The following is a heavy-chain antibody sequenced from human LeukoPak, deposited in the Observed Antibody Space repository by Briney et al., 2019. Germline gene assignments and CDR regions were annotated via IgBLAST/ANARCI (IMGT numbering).Heavy chain of an antibody. Sequence: PGRSLRLSCAASGFTFSSYGMHWVRQAPGKGLEWVAVISYDGSNKYYADSVKGRFTIFRDNSKNTLYLQLNSLRAEDTAVYYCPKDLRGSGSYPYYWGQGTLVTVSS. CDR2: ISYDGSNK. D-gene: IGHD3-10*01. CDR3: PKDLRGSGSYPYY. CDR1: GFTFSSYG. J-gene: IGHJ4*02. V-gene: IGHV3-30*18.